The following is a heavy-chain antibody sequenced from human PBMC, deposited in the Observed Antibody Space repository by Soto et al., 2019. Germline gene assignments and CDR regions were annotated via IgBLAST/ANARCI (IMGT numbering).Heavy chain of an antibody. CDR1: GFTFSSYA. J-gene: IGHJ4*02. CDR3: AKDPYDILTGYSIY. CDR2: ISGSGGST. V-gene: IGHV3-23*01. D-gene: IGHD3-9*01. Sequence: EVQLLESGGGLVQPGGSLRLSCAASGFTFSSYAMSWDRQAPGKGLEWVSAISGSGGSTYYPDSVKGRFTISRDNSKNTLYLQMNSLRAEDTAVYYCAKDPYDILTGYSIYWGQGTLVTVSS.